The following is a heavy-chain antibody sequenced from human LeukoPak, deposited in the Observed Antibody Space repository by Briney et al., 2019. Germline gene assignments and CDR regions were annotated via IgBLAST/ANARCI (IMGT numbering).Heavy chain of an antibody. V-gene: IGHV3-21*01. CDR3: ASGGFGESVDY. Sequence: GGSLRLSCAASGFTFSSYSMNWVRQAPGKGLEWVSSISSSSSYICYADSVKGRFTISRDNAKNSLYLQMNSLRAEDTAVYYCASGGFGESVDYWGQGTLVTVSS. J-gene: IGHJ4*02. CDR1: GFTFSSYS. D-gene: IGHD3-10*01. CDR2: ISSSSSYI.